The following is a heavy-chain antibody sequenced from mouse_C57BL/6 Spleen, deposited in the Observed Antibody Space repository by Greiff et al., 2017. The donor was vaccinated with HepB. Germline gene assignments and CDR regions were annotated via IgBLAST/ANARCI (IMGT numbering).Heavy chain of an antibody. D-gene: IGHD1-1*02. CDR1: GYTFTSYW. Sequence: QVQLQQSGAELAKPGASVKLSCKASGYTFTSYWMHWVKQRPGQGLEWIGYINPSSGYTKYNQKFKVKATLTADKFSSTAYMQLSSLTYEDSAVYYCTRGGGLPWFAYWGQGTLVTVSA. V-gene: IGHV1-7*01. J-gene: IGHJ3*01. CDR3: TRGGGLPWFAY. CDR2: INPSSGYT.